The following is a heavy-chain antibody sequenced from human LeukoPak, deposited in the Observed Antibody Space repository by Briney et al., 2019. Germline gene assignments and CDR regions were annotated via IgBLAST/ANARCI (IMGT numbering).Heavy chain of an antibody. CDR1: GGTFSSYT. Sequence: VKVSCKAFGGTFSSYTISWVRQAPGQGLEWMGRIIPILGIANYAQKFQGRVTITADKSTSTAYMELSSLRSEDTAVYYCARDLGYYDSSGYGSYWGQGTLVTVSS. J-gene: IGHJ4*02. CDR2: IIPILGIA. D-gene: IGHD3-22*01. V-gene: IGHV1-69*04. CDR3: ARDLGYYDSSGYGSY.